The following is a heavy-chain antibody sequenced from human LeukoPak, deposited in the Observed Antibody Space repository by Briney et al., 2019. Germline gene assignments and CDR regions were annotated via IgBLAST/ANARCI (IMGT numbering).Heavy chain of an antibody. D-gene: IGHD5-18*01. CDR1: GASISSYY. Sequence: PSETLSLTCTVSGASISSYYWSWIRQPAGKGREWIGRFYTGGRTEYNPSLKSRVTLSVDTSKNQFSLQLKSVTAADTAVYYCARGAVDTAMIDYCGQGTLVTVSS. J-gene: IGHJ4*02. CDR3: ARGAVDTAMIDY. CDR2: FYTGGRT. V-gene: IGHV4-4*07.